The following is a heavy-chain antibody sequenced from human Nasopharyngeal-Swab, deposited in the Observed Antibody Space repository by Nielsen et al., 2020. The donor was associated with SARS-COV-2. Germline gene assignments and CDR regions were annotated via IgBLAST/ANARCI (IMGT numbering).Heavy chain of an antibody. CDR2: ISYDGSNK. Sequence: GESLKISCAASGFTFSSYGMHWVRQAPGKGLEWVAVISYDGSNKYYADSVKGRFTISRDNSKNTLYLQMNSLRAEDTAVYYCARDGREQQLAFQTYYYYGMDVWGQGTTVTVSS. V-gene: IGHV3-30*03. D-gene: IGHD6-13*01. CDR1: GFTFSSYG. CDR3: ARDGREQQLAFQTYYYYGMDV. J-gene: IGHJ6*02.